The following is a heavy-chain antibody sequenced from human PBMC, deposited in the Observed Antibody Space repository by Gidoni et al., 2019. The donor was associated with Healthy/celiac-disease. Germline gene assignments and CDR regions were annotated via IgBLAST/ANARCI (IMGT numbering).Heavy chain of an antibody. CDR1: GFTVSSYE. CDR3: ATPFGVPGDAFDI. J-gene: IGHJ3*02. D-gene: IGHD3-3*01. V-gene: IGHV3-48*03. Sequence: EVQLVESGGGLVQPGGSLRLSCAASGFTVSSYEMNWVRQAPGKGLEWVSYISSSGSTIYYADSVKGRFTISRDNAKNSLYLQMNSLRAEDTAVYYCATPFGVPGDAFDIWGQGTMVTVSS. CDR2: ISSSGSTI.